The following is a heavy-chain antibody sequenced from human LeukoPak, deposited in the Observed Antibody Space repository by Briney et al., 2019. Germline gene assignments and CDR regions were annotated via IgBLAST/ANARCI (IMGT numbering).Heavy chain of an antibody. V-gene: IGHV4-59*01. CDR3: ARGHERRDGDNQFDY. J-gene: IGHJ4*02. D-gene: IGHD5-24*01. Sequence: SETLSLTCTVSGGSISSYYWSWIRQPPGKGLEWIGYIYDSGSTNYNPSLKSRVTISVDTSKNQFSLKLSSVTAADTAVYYCARGHERRDGDNQFDYWGQGTLVTVSS. CDR2: IYDSGST. CDR1: GGSISSYY.